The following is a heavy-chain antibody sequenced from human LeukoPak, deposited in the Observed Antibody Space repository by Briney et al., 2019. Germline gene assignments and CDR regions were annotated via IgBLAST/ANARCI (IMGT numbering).Heavy chain of an antibody. D-gene: IGHD4-17*01. CDR2: ISYDGSNK. J-gene: IGHJ6*02. Sequence: GGSLRLSCAASGFTFSSYAMHWVRQAPGKGLEWVAVISYDGSNKYYADSVKGRFTISRDNSKNTLYLQMNSLRAEDTAVYYCARYDDYGDYGPLHYGMDVWGQGTTVTVSS. CDR3: ARYDDYGDYGPLHYGMDV. V-gene: IGHV3-30*04. CDR1: GFTFSSYA.